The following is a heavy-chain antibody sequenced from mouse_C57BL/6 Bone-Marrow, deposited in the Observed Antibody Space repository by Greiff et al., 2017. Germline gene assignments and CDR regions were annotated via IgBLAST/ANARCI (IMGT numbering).Heavy chain of an antibody. CDR2: IDPSDSYT. J-gene: IGHJ1*03. CDR3: ARSSYYYGSSYWYFDV. D-gene: IGHD1-1*01. V-gene: IGHV1-50*01. CDR1: GYTFTSYW. Sequence: VQLQQPGAELVKPGASVKLSCKASGYTFTSYWMQWVKQRPGQGLEWIGEIDPSDSYTNYNQKFKGKATLTVDTSSSTAYMQLSSLTSEDSAVYYCARSSYYYGSSYWYFDVWGTGTTVTVSS.